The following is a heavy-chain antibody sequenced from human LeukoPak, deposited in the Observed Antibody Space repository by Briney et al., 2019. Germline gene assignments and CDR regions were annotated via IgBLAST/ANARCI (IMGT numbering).Heavy chain of an antibody. CDR3: ARGSSQRDWFDL. J-gene: IGHJ5*02. Sequence: SVKVSCKASGYTLTGYYMHWVRLAPGHGLEWKGWINPNSGGTNYAQKFQGRVTMTRDKSISTAYMELSRLRSDDTAVYYCARGSSQRDWFDLWGQGTLVTVSS. CDR1: GYTLTGYY. V-gene: IGHV1-2*02. CDR2: INPNSGGT.